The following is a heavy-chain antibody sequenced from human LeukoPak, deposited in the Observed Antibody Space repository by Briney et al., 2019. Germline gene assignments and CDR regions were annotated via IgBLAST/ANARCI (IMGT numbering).Heavy chain of an antibody. CDR1: GFTFSSYG. D-gene: IGHD5-12*01. Sequence: GGSLRLSCAASGFTFSSYGISWLRQAPGKGLEWVSHITGSGEISHYADSVQGRFTISRDNAKNSLYLQMNSLRVEDTAVYYCARENAVATGAFDYWGRGTLVTVSS. J-gene: IGHJ4*02. CDR3: ARENAVATGAFDY. V-gene: IGHV3-48*01. CDR2: ITGSGEIS.